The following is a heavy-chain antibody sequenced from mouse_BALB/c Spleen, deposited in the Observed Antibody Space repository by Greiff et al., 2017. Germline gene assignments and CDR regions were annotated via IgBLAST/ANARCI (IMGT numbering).Heavy chain of an antibody. Sequence: VQLQQSGAELVKPGASVKLSCKASGYTFTSYYMYWVKQRPGQGLEWIGEINPSNGGTNFNEKFKSKATLTVDKSSSTAYMQLSSLTSEDSAVYYCTSTVVACDYWGQGTTLTVSS. J-gene: IGHJ2*01. CDR3: TSTVVACDY. V-gene: IGHV1S81*02. CDR1: GYTFTSYY. CDR2: INPSNGGT. D-gene: IGHD1-1*01.